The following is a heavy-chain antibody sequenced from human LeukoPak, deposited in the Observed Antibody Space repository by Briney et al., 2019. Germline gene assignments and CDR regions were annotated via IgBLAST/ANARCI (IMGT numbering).Heavy chain of an antibody. CDR1: GYTFTSYG. CDR3: ARDYYGSGRGYWFDP. J-gene: IGHJ5*02. D-gene: IGHD3-10*01. V-gene: IGHV1-18*01. Sequence: ASVKVSCKASGYTFTSYGISWVRQAPGQGLEWMGWISAYNGNTNYAQKLQGRVTMTTDTSTSTAYTELRSLRSDDTAVYYCARDYYGSGRGYWFDPWGQGTLVTVSS. CDR2: ISAYNGNT.